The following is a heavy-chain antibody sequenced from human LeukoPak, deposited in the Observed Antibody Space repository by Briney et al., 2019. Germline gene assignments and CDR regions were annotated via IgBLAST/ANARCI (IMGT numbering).Heavy chain of an antibody. CDR1: GFTFSSYS. CDR2: ITSSGASA. J-gene: IGHJ4*02. D-gene: IGHD5-12*01. V-gene: IGHV3-23*01. Sequence: GSLRLSCVTSGFTFSSYSITWVRQASGKGLEWGSGITSSGASAYYAASVKGRSTVSRDNSENTLYLQINNLSAEDSGTYYCVKDEDLYSPTWYLFEDWGQGTLVTVSS. CDR3: VKDEDLYSPTWYLFED.